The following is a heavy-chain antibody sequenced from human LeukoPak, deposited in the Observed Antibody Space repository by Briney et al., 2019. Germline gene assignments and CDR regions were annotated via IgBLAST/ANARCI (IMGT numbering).Heavy chain of an antibody. J-gene: IGHJ4*02. Sequence: GESLKISCKGSGYSFNTYWIGWVRQMPGKGLEWMGIIYPGDSDTKYSPSFQGQATISADKSISTAYLQWSSLKASDTAIYYCTRQVGAIDYWGQGTLVTVSS. D-gene: IGHD1-26*01. V-gene: IGHV5-51*01. CDR3: TRQVGAIDY. CDR1: GYSFNTYW. CDR2: IYPGDSDT.